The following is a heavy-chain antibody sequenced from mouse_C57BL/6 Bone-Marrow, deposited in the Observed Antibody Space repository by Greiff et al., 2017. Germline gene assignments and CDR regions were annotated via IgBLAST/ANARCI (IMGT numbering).Heavy chain of an antibody. J-gene: IGHJ1*03. Sequence: QVQLQQPGAELVKPGASVKLSCKASGYTFTSYWMHWVKQRPGQGLEWIGMIHPNSGITNYNEKFKSKATLTVDKSSSTAYMQLSSLTSEDSAVYYCARAGRRRYFDVWGTGTTVTVSS. CDR2: IHPNSGIT. CDR1: GYTFTSYW. V-gene: IGHV1-64*01. CDR3: ARAGRRRYFDV. D-gene: IGHD3-3*01.